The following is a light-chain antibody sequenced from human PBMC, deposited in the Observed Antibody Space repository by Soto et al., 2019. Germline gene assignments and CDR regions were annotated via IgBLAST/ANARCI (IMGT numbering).Light chain of an antibody. CDR1: SSDVGGYNY. CDR2: EVS. V-gene: IGLV2-14*03. Sequence: QSVLTQPASVSGSPGQSITISCTGTSSDVGGYNYVSWYQQIPGKAPQLMIFEVSRRPSRVSDRFSGSKSGNTASLTISGLQAEDEGDFYCCSYAGGGAWVFGGGTKLTVL. CDR3: CSYAGGGAWV. J-gene: IGLJ3*02.